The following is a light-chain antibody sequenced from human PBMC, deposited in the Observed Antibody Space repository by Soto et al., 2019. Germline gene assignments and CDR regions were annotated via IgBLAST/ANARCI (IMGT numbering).Light chain of an antibody. V-gene: IGKV3-20*01. CDR1: QTVSSNY. CDR3: QQYTGPPTT. Sequence: EIILTQSPDTLSLSQGERATLSCRASQTVSSNYLAWCQQRPGQAPRLLIYGASTRAAGIPDRFSGSGSGTDFTLTITRLEPEDSAVYFCQQYTGPPTTFGQGTRLEIK. J-gene: IGKJ5*01. CDR2: GAS.